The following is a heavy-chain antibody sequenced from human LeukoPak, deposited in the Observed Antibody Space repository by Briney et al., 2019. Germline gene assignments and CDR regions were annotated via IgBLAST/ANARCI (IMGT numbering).Heavy chain of an antibody. J-gene: IGHJ4*02. V-gene: IGHV3-48*03. D-gene: IGHD6-13*01. CDR3: AREGTKWLRFEGIAAAGSYFDY. Sequence: PGGSLRLSCAASGFTFSSYEMNWVRQAPGKGLEWVSYISSSGSTIYYADSVKGRFTISRDSAKNSLYLQMNSLRAEDTAVYYCAREGTKWLRFEGIAAAGSYFDYWGQGTLVTVSS. CDR1: GFTFSSYE. CDR2: ISSSGSTI.